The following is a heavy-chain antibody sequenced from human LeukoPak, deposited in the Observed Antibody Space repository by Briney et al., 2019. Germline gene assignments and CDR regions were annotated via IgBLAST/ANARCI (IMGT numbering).Heavy chain of an antibody. J-gene: IGHJ4*02. CDR2: ISNNGGYT. V-gene: IGHV3-23*01. Sequence: GGSLRLSCAASGFTFSSSAMSWVRQAPGKGLEWVSAISNNGGYTYYADSVQGRFTISRDNSKSTLCLQMNSLRAEDTAVYYCAKDLESGWYRPNDYWGQGTLVTVSS. D-gene: IGHD6-19*01. CDR1: GFTFSSSA. CDR3: AKDLESGWYRPNDY.